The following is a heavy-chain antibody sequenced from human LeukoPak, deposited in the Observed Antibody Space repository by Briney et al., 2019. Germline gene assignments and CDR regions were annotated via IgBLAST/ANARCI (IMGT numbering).Heavy chain of an antibody. D-gene: IGHD2-15*01. CDR1: GFTFSSYA. CDR3: AKDRTMYSDYFDY. V-gene: IGHV3-23*01. Sequence: TGGSLRLSCAASGFTFSSYAMSWVRQAPGKGLEWVSAISGSGGSTYYADSVKGRFTISRDNSKNTLYLQMNSLRAEDTAVYYCAKDRTMYSDYFDYWGQGTLVTVSS. CDR2: ISGSGGST. J-gene: IGHJ4*02.